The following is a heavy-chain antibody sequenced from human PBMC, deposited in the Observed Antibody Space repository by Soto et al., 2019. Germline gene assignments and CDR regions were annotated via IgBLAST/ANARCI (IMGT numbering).Heavy chain of an antibody. CDR2: IGWDDDK. CDR3: ARICIAVRRGGYYYYGMDV. Sequence: SGATLVNLTQSLTLTCTLSGFSLSTSGMCVSWIRQPSGKALEWLALIGWDDDKHYSTSLKTRLTISKDTSKNQVVLTMPNMDPVDTATYYCARICIAVRRGGYYYYGMDVWGQGTTVTVSS. V-gene: IGHV2-70*01. J-gene: IGHJ6*02. CDR1: GFSLSTSGMC. D-gene: IGHD6-6*01.